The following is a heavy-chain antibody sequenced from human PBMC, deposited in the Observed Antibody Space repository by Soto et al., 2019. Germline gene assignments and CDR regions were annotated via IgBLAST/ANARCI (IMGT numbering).Heavy chain of an antibody. J-gene: IGHJ2*01. V-gene: IGHV4-59*01. CDR2: MSNRGKT. Sequence: PSETLSLTCTVSGGTISGYYWSWIRQSPGKGLEWISYMSNRGKTKYNPSLKSRVTISLDTSKNQFSLNLNSVTAADAAIYYCARGTRHQDWYFDLWGRGTLVTVSS. D-gene: IGHD2-2*01. CDR3: ARGTRHQDWYFDL. CDR1: GGTISGYY.